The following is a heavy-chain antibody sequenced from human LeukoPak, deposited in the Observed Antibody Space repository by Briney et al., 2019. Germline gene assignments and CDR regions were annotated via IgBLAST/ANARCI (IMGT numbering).Heavy chain of an antibody. CDR2: IKQDGSEK. D-gene: IGHD5-12*01. V-gene: IGHV3-7*04. J-gene: IGHJ4*02. Sequence: GGSLRLSCAASGFTFSRFWVSWVRQAPGKGLEWVANIKQDGSEKYYVDSVKGRFTISRDNAKNSLYLQMNSLRAEDTAVFYCARDGTYTDYDPDFDIWGQGTLVTVSS. CDR1: GFTFSRFW. CDR3: ARDGTYTDYDPDFDI.